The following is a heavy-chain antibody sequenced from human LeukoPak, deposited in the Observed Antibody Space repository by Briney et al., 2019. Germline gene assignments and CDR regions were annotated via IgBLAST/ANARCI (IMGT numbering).Heavy chain of an antibody. CDR3: ARVVVAATRASNWFDP. CDR2: IYTSGST. Sequence: SETLSLTCTVSGGSISSYYWSWIRQPAGKGLEWIGRIYTSGSTNYNPSLKSRVTMSVDTSKNQFSLKLSSVTAADTAVYYCARVVVAATRASNWFDPWGQGTLVTVSS. D-gene: IGHD2-15*01. V-gene: IGHV4-4*07. J-gene: IGHJ5*02. CDR1: GGSISSYY.